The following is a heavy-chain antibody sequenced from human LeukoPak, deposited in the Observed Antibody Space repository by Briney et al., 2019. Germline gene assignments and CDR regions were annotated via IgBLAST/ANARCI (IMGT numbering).Heavy chain of an antibody. CDR2: KSYDGSNK. J-gene: IGHJ5*02. CDR3: AKTRLGIRHWFDP. Sequence: GGSLRLSCAASGFTFSSYAMHWVRQAPGKGLEWVAVKSYDGSNKYYADSVKGRFTISRDNSKNTLYLQMNSLRAEDTAVYYCAKTRLGIRHWFDPWGQGTLVTVSS. CDR1: GFTFSSYA. V-gene: IGHV3-30-3*02. D-gene: IGHD5-12*01.